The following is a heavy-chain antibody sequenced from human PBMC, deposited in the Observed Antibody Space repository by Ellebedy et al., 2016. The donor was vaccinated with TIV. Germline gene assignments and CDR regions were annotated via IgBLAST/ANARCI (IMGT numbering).Heavy chain of an antibody. CDR2: ISDTSI. D-gene: IGHD2-21*01. J-gene: IGHJ4*02. V-gene: IGHV3-21*01. CDR3: ARGGGCFGDSCYYADF. Sequence: PGGSLRLSCAASGFTFGSYWMSWVRQAPGKGLEWVSFISDTSIYYADAVEGRFTISRDNAKNSLYLQMNSLRAEDTAVYYCARGGGCFGDSCYYADFWGQGTLVTVSS. CDR1: GFTFGSYW.